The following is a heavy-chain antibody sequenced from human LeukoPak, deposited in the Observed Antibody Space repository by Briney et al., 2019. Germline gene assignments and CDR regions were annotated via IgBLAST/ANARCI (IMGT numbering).Heavy chain of an antibody. CDR3: AGDDGGYGRNHY. D-gene: IGHD5-12*01. CDR1: GGSISSGAYY. CDR2: IYYSGST. J-gene: IGHJ4*02. V-gene: IGHV4-30-4*01. Sequence: SETLSLTCTVSGGSISSGAYYWSWIRQSPGKGLEWTAYIYYSGSTYYDPSLRSRITISVDTSKNQFSLKLSSVIAADTAVYYCAGDDGGYGRNHYWGRGTLVTVSS.